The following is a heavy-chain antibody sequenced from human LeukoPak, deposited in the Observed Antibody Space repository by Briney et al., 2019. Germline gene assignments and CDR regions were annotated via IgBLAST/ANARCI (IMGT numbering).Heavy chain of an antibody. CDR1: GFTFSSYA. D-gene: IGHD2-8*02. CDR3: ATYRQVLLPFES. Sequence: GGTLRLSCAASGFTFSSYAMSWVRQAPGKGLEWVSAISGSGGSTYYADSVRGRFTISRDNSKSTLSLQMNSLRAEDTAIYYCATYRQVLLPFESWGQGTLVTVSS. CDR2: ISGSGGST. V-gene: IGHV3-23*01. J-gene: IGHJ4*02.